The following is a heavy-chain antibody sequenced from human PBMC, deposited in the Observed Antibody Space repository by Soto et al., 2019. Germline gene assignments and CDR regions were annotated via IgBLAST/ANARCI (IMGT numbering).Heavy chain of an antibody. Sequence: QYQLVQSGAEVKKPGASVKISCEASGYTFTSHGISWVRQAPGQGLEWLGWISTYNSRTHYAQKVQGRVTMTTDTSTSTSYLDLRSLTFADTAVYYCARARYCASPSCYKHYYYGMDTWGQGTTVTVSS. CDR1: GYTFTSHG. CDR3: ARARYCASPSCYKHYYYGMDT. CDR2: ISTYNSRT. D-gene: IGHD2-2*02. J-gene: IGHJ6*02. V-gene: IGHV1-18*04.